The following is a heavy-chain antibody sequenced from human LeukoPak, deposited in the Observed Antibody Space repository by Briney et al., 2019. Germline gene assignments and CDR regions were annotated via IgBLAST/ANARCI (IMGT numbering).Heavy chain of an antibody. D-gene: IGHD3-22*01. CDR2: IKQDGSDK. J-gene: IGHJ4*02. Sequence: GGSLRLSCAASGFTFSFYWMSWVRQAPGKGLEGVANIKQDGSDKNYVNSVKGGFTISRDNAKNSLYLEMNILRAEDTAVYFCARHSNKYDYDSSGHYRSFDNWGQGTLVTVSS. V-gene: IGHV3-7*01. CDR3: ARHSNKYDYDSSGHYRSFDN. CDR1: GFTFSFYW.